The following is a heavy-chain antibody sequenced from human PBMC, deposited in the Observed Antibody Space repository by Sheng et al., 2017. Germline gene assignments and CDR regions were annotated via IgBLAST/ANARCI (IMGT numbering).Heavy chain of an antibody. J-gene: IGHJ6*02. CDR2: ISGSGGST. D-gene: IGHD6-19*01. V-gene: IGHV3-23*04. Sequence: EVQLVESGGGLVQPGGSLRLSCAASGFTFSSYAMSWVRQAPGKGLKWVSDISGSGGSTYYADSVRGQFTISRDNSKNTLYLQMNSLRAEDTAVYYCAKGLAVAPDYYYYYGMDVWGQGTTVTVSS. CDR3: AKGLAVAPDYYYYYGMDV. CDR1: GFTFSSYA.